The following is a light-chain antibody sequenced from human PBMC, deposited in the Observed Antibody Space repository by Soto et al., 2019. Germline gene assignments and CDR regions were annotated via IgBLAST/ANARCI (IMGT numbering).Light chain of an antibody. CDR2: LGS. J-gene: IGKJ3*01. Sequence: DIVMTQSPLSLPVTPGEPASISCRSSQSLLHSNGYNYLDWYLQKPGQSPQLLIYLGSNRASGVHDRFSGSGSGTGFTLKISRVEAEDVGVYYCMQALQTPFTFGPGTKVDIK. V-gene: IGKV2-28*01. CDR3: MQALQTPFT. CDR1: QSLLHSNGYNY.